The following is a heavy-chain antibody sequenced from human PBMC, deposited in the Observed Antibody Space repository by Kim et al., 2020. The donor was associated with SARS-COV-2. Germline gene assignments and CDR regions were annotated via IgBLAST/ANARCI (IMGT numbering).Heavy chain of an antibody. CDR3: ARGLWELQASYYYYYGMDV. Sequence: ASVKVSCKASGYTFTSYGISWVRQAPGQGLEWMGWISAYNGNTNYAQKLQGRVTMTTDTSTSTAYMELRSLRFDDTAVYYCARGLWELQASYYYYYGMDVWGQGTTVTVSS. D-gene: IGHD1-26*01. V-gene: IGHV1-18*04. J-gene: IGHJ6*02. CDR2: ISAYNGNT. CDR1: GYTFTSYG.